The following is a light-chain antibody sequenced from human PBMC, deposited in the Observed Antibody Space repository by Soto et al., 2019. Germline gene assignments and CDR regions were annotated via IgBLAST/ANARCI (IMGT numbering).Light chain of an antibody. Sequence: EIVLTQSPATLSLSPGERATLSCRASQSVSSYLAWYQQKPGQGPRLLIYDASNRATGIPARFSGSGSGTDFTLPISSLEPEDFAVYYCQQRSNWPRLTFGGGTKVEIK. CDR1: QSVSSY. V-gene: IGKV3-11*01. CDR3: QQRSNWPRLT. CDR2: DAS. J-gene: IGKJ4*01.